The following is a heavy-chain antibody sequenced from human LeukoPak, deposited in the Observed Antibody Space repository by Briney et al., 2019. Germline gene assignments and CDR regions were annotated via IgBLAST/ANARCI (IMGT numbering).Heavy chain of an antibody. CDR2: ISSSGSSI. CDR3: ATVGRSTRPGH. Sequence: GGSLRLSCAASGFTFSSYEMNWVRQAPGKGLEWVSYISSSGSSIYYANSVKGRFTTSRDNAKNSLYLQMNSLSAEDTAVYYCATVGRSTRPGHWGQGALVTVPS. J-gene: IGHJ4*02. D-gene: IGHD6-6*01. V-gene: IGHV3-48*03. CDR1: GFTFSSYE.